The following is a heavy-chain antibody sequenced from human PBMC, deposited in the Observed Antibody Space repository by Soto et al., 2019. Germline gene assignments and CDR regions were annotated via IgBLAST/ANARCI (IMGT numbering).Heavy chain of an antibody. D-gene: IGHD6-13*01. CDR2: VYHSGKT. CDR3: ARPKGIAPAIWYFDL. V-gene: IGHV4-59*08. Sequence: QVQLQESGPGLVKPSETLSVTCTVSGDYISSHYWSWIRQPPGKGLEWIGYVYHSGKTDSNPSLKSRVTISMDTSKNQISLSLTSVTAADAAVYYCARPKGIAPAIWYFDLWGRGTLVTVSS. CDR1: GDYISSHY. J-gene: IGHJ2*01.